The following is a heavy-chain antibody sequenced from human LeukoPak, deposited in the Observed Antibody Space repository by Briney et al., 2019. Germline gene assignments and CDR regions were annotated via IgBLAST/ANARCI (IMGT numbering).Heavy chain of an antibody. V-gene: IGHV3-30*04. J-gene: IGHJ2*01. CDR3: ARGPIVGDTTSGWYIDL. CDR2: VADDEKTI. D-gene: IGHD1-26*01. Sequence: GGALRLSCVASGYTFTGHSMPWVPQATAKGLEWVAVVADDEKTIFYAASLKGRFNVHRHNSKNTVYLQMNSRRPEDTVVFYRARGPIVGDTTSGWYIDLWGRGTLVTVSS. CDR1: GYTFTGHS.